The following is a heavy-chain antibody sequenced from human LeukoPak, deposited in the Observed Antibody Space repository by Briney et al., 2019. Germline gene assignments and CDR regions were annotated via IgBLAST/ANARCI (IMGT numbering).Heavy chain of an antibody. CDR3: ARDMLLEDAFDI. J-gene: IGHJ3*02. D-gene: IGHD3-10*02. CDR1: GFTFSDHA. V-gene: IGHV3-20*04. Sequence: GGSLPLSCAVSGFTFSDHAKNWVCHAPGKGLGWVANMNWNDGSTGYGDSVKGRFTISRDNTKNSVFLQMHSLRGDDTALYYCARDMLLEDAFDIWGQGTMVIVSS. CDR2: MNWNDGST.